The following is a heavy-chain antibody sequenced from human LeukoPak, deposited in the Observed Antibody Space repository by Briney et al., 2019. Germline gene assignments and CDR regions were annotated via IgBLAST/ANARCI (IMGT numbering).Heavy chain of an antibody. D-gene: IGHD3-10*02. Sequence: PGGSLRLSCAASGFAFSGSAIHWVRQASGKGLEWLGRIRSRANSYVTTYAASVTGRFTISRDDSGSTAFLQMYSLNTDDTAVXXXXXXXXXXXXXXXXYVDNFYGLDVWGQGTRVTVSS. CDR1: GFAFSGSA. V-gene: IGHV3-73*01. J-gene: IGHJ6*02. CDR2: IRSRANSYVT. CDR3: XXXXXXXXXXXXXYVDNFYGLDV.